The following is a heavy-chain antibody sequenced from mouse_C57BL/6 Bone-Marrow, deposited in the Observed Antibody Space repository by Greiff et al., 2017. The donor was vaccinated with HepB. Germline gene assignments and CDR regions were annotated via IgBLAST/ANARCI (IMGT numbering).Heavy chain of an antibody. CDR1: GYTFTSYG. V-gene: IGHV1-81*01. J-gene: IGHJ3*01. Sequence: QVHVKQSGAELARPGASVKLSCKASGYTFTSYGISWVKQRTGQGLEWIGEIDPRSGNTYYNEKFKGKATLTADKSSSTAYMELRSLTSEDSAVYFCARGTTVVAAFAYWGQGTLVTVSA. CDR3: ARGTTVVAAFAY. CDR2: IDPRSGNT. D-gene: IGHD1-1*01.